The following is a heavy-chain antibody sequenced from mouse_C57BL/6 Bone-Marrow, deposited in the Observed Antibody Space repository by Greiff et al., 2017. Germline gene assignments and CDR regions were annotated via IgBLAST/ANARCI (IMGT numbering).Heavy chain of an antibody. CDR2: IDPSDSET. Sequence: VQLQQPGAELVRPGSSVKLSCKASGYTFTSYWMHWVKQRPIQGLEWIGNIDPSDSETHYNQKFKDKATLTVDKSSSTAYMQLSSLTSEDSAVXYCAREDSSGYAFAYWGQGTLVTVSA. CDR1: GYTFTSYW. CDR3: AREDSSGYAFAY. V-gene: IGHV1-52*01. J-gene: IGHJ3*01. D-gene: IGHD3-2*02.